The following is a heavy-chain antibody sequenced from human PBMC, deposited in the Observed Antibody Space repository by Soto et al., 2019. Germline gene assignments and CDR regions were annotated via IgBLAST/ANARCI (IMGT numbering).Heavy chain of an antibody. D-gene: IGHD3-9*01. Sequence: SETLSLTCTVSGGTISSGDYYWSWIRQHPGKGLEWIGHIYYSGSTYYNPSLKSRVTISADTSKNQFSLKLSSVTAADTAVYYCARHTEDILTGNEALDIWGQGTVVTVSS. J-gene: IGHJ3*02. CDR3: ARHTEDILTGNEALDI. CDR2: IYYSGST. CDR1: GGTISSGDYY. V-gene: IGHV4-31*03.